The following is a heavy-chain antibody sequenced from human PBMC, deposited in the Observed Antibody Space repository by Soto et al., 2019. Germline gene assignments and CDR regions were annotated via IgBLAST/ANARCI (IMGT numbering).Heavy chain of an antibody. Sequence: GASVKVSCKASGYTFTSYAMHLVRQAPGQRLEWMGWINAGNGNTKYSQKFQGRVTITRDTSASTAYMELSSLRSEDTAVYYCARGITLPTPLDYWGQGTLVTVSS. V-gene: IGHV1-3*01. D-gene: IGHD1-20*01. CDR1: GYTFTSYA. J-gene: IGHJ4*02. CDR3: ARGITLPTPLDY. CDR2: INAGNGNT.